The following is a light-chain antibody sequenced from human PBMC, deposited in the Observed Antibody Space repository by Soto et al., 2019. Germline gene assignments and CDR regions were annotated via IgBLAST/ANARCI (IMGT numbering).Light chain of an antibody. CDR1: SGHSSYI. CDR2: LEGSGSY. CDR3: ETWDSNTRV. V-gene: IGLV4-60*02. J-gene: IGLJ3*02. Sequence: QLVLTQSSSASASLGSSVKLTCTLSSGHSSYIIAWHQQQPGKAPRYLMKLEGSGSYNKGSGVPDRFSGSSSWADRYLTISHLQFEDEADYYCETWDSNTRVFGGGTKLTVL.